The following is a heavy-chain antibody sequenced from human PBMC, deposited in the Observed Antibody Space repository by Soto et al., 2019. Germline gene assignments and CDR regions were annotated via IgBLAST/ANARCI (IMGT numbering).Heavy chain of an antibody. D-gene: IGHD2-15*01. CDR2: ISAYNGNT. CDR1: GYTFTSYG. CDR3: ARDRSVVVVAGGYFDY. J-gene: IGHJ4*02. V-gene: IGHV1-18*01. Sequence: QVQLVQSGAEVKKPGASVKVSCKASGYTFTSYGISWVRQAPGQGLEWMGWISAYNGNTNYARKLQGRVTITTDTSTSTAYMELRSLRSDDTAVYYCARDRSVVVVAGGYFDYWGQGTLVTVSS.